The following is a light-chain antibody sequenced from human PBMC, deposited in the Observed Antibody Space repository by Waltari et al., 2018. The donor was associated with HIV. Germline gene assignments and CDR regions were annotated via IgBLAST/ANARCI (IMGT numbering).Light chain of an antibody. Sequence: QSALTQPASVSGSPGQSITIPCTGTSSDIGSYNYVSLYQLHPGKAPQLMIYDVTHRPSGVSYRFSGSKSGNTASLTISGLQAEDEADYYCSSYSSSATLVVFGGGTKVTVL. J-gene: IGLJ2*01. CDR1: SSDIGSYNY. CDR3: SSYSSSATLVV. V-gene: IGLV2-14*01. CDR2: DVT.